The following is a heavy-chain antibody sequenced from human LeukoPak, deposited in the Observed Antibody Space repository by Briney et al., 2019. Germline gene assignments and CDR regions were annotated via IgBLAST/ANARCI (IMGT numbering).Heavy chain of an antibody. CDR3: ARSVAAAGTIFFDY. CDR1: GGTFSSYA. D-gene: IGHD6-13*01. Sequence: VASVKVSCKASGGTFSSYAISWVRQAPGQGLEWMGRIIPILGIANYAQKFQGRVTITADKSTSTAYMELSSLRSEDTAVYYCARSVAAAGTIFFDYWGQGTLVTVSS. J-gene: IGHJ4*02. V-gene: IGHV1-69*04. CDR2: IIPILGIA.